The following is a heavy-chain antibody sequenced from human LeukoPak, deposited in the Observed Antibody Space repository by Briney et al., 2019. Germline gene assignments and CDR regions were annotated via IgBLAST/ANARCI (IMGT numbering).Heavy chain of an antibody. V-gene: IGHV1-2*06. CDR2: INPNSGGT. Sequence: ASVKVSCKASGYTFTGYYMHWVRQAPGQGLEWMGRINPNSGGTNYAQKFQGRVTMTRDTSISTAYMELSRLRSDDTAVYYCATRGPTGRYFDWLFDFDYWGQGTLVTVPS. CDR3: ATRGPTGRYFDWLFDFDY. J-gene: IGHJ4*02. D-gene: IGHD3-9*01. CDR1: GYTFTGYY.